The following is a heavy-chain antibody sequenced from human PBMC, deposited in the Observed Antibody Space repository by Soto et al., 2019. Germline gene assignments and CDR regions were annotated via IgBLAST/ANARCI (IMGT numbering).Heavy chain of an antibody. CDR1: GFTFSGFA. Sequence: QPGGSLRLSCEASGFTFSGFAMHWVRQPTGKGLEWVSTIGTAGDTYYAVSVKGSFTISRDNAKNSLSLQMNSLRAGDTAVYFCARGQEVGAHFFDSWGQGTQVTSPQ. D-gene: IGHD2-15*01. J-gene: IGHJ4*02. CDR2: IGTAGDT. CDR3: ARGQEVGAHFFDS. V-gene: IGHV3-13*01.